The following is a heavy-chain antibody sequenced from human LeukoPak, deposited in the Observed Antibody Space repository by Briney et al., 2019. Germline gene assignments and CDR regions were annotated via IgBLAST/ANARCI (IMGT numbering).Heavy chain of an antibody. CDR2: INHSGST. CDR1: GGSFSGYY. D-gene: IGHD3-22*01. J-gene: IGHJ5*02. CDR3: ARVSGHYYYDSRGFDP. Sequence: PSETLSLTCAVYGGSFSGYYWSWIRQPPGKGLEWIGEINHSGSTNYNPSLKSRVTISVDTSKNQFSLKLSSVTAADTAVYYCARVSGHYYYDSRGFDPWGQGTLVTVSS. V-gene: IGHV4-34*01.